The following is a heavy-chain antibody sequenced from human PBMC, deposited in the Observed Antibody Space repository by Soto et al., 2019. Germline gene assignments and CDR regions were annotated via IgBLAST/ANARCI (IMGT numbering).Heavy chain of an antibody. CDR2: TNHSGST. Sequence: SETLSLTCAVYGGSFSGYYWSWIRQPPGKGLEWIGETNHSGSTNYNPSLKSRVTISVDTSKNQFSLKLSSVTAADTAVYYCANIMEGYCSGGSCYEAFDIWGQGTMVTVSS. V-gene: IGHV4-34*01. J-gene: IGHJ3*02. CDR3: ANIMEGYCSGGSCYEAFDI. CDR1: GGSFSGYY. D-gene: IGHD2-15*01.